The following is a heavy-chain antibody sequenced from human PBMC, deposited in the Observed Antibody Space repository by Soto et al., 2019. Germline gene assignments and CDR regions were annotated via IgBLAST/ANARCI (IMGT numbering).Heavy chain of an antibody. CDR2: IIPIFGTA. Sequence: SVKVSCKASGYTFTSYAMHWVRQAPGQRLEWMGGIIPIFGTANYAQKFQGRVTITADESTSTAYMELSSLRSEDTAVYYCATPLERYQLLRSYDAFDIWGQGTMVTVSS. D-gene: IGHD2-2*01. CDR3: ATPLERYQLLRSYDAFDI. V-gene: IGHV1-69*13. J-gene: IGHJ3*02. CDR1: GYTFTSYA.